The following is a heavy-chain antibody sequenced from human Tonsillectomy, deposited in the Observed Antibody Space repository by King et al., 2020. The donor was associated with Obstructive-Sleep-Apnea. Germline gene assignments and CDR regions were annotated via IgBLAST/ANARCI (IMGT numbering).Heavy chain of an antibody. V-gene: IGHV4-59*02. CDR1: GGSVSSYY. CDR3: ARELGSAVIDY. D-gene: IGHD3-16*02. CDR2: ILHSGST. J-gene: IGHJ4*02. Sequence: VQLQESGPGLVKPSETLSLTCTVSGGSVSSYYWSWIRQPPGKGLEWIGYILHSGSTNYNPSLKSRFTISVDTSKNQFSLRRSSVTAADTAVYYCARELGSAVIDYWGQGTLVTVSS.